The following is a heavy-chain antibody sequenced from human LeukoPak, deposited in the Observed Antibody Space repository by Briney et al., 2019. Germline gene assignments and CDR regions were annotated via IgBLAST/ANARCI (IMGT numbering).Heavy chain of an antibody. CDR1: GGTFSSYA. CDR3: ARDISSSRGVDY. D-gene: IGHD6-13*01. CDR2: IIPIFGTA. Sequence: EASVKVSCKASGGTFSSYAISWVRQAPGQWLEWMGGIIPIFGTANYAQKFQGRVTITADESTSTAYMDTIRLSSEDTAVYYCARDISSSRGVDYWGQGTLVTVSS. V-gene: IGHV1-69*01. J-gene: IGHJ4*02.